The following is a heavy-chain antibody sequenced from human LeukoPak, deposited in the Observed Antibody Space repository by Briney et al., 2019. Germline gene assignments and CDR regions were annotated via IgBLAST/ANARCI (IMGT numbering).Heavy chain of an antibody. D-gene: IGHD1-26*01. CDR2: ISSSSSYI. V-gene: IGHV3-21*01. J-gene: IGHJ6*02. CDR1: GFTFSSYS. CDR3: ARDEEHSGSYEGTYYYYYGMDV. Sequence: GGSLRLSCAASGFTFSSYSMNWVRQAPGKGLEWVSSISSSSSYIYYADSVKGRFTISRDNAKNSLYLQMNSLRAEDTAVYYYARDEEHSGSYEGTYYYYYGMDVWGQGTTVTVSS.